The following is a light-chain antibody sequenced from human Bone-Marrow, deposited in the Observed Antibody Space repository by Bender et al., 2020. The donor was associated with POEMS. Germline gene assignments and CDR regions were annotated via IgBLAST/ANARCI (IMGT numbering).Light chain of an antibody. V-gene: IGLV2-14*02. CDR1: SSDIGTYNF. Sequence: QSALTQPASVSGSPGQSITISCSGTSSDIGTYNFVSWYQHHPGKAPKLIIYEITKRPSGIPERFSGSNSGNTATLTISGAQALDEADYHCQAWDSNTHVVFGGGTKLTVL. CDR2: EIT. J-gene: IGLJ2*01. CDR3: QAWDSNTHVV.